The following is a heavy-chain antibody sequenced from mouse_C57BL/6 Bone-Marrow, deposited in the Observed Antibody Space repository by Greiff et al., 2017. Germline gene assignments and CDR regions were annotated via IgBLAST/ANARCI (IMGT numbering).Heavy chain of an antibody. J-gene: IGHJ4*01. Sequence: VQLQQSGTVLARPGASVKMSCKTSGYTFTSYWMHWVKQRPGQGLEWIGAIYPGNSDTSYNQKFKGKAKLTAVTSASTAHMELSSLTNEDSAVYYCTRCYDYDGGGRAMDYWGQGTSVTVSS. V-gene: IGHV1-5*01. CDR3: TRCYDYDGGGRAMDY. CDR2: IYPGNSDT. CDR1: GYTFTSYW. D-gene: IGHD2-4*01.